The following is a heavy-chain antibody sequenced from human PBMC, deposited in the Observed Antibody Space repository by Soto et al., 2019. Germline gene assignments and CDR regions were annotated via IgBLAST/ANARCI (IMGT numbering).Heavy chain of an antibody. D-gene: IGHD1-26*01. CDR1: GFTFSTYW. V-gene: IGHV3-7*01. CDR2: INQDGSDK. J-gene: IGHJ4*02. CDR3: ARAQYGIFDY. Sequence: EVQLVESGGGLVQPGGSPRLSCAASGFTFSTYWTSWVRQAPGKGLEWVANINQDGSDKYYVDSVKGRFTISRDNAKNSLYLQMNSLRAEDTAVYYCARAQYGIFDYWGQGTLVTVSS.